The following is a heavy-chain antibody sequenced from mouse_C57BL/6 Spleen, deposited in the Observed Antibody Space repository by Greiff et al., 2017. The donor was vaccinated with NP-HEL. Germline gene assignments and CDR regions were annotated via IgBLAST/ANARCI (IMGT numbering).Heavy chain of an antibody. D-gene: IGHD1-1*01. CDR3: ARPLYYYGSRRYFDV. CDR1: GYTFTSYW. Sequence: QVQLQQPGAELVKPGASVKLSCKASGYTFTSYWMQWVKQRPGQGLEWIGEIDPSDGYTNYNQKFKGKATLTVDTSSSTAYMQLSSLTSEDSAVYYCARPLYYYGSRRYFDVWGTGTTVTVSS. CDR2: IDPSDGYT. J-gene: IGHJ1*03. V-gene: IGHV1-50*01.